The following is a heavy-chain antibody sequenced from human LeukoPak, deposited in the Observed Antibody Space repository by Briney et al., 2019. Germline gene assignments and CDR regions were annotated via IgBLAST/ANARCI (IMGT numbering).Heavy chain of an antibody. CDR1: GGSISSGSYY. CDR2: IYTSGST. Sequence: PSETLSLTCTVSGGSISSGSYYWSWIRQPAGKGLEWIGRIYTSGSTNYNPSLKSRVTMSVDTSKNQFSLKLNSVTAADTAVYYCARDKGCGGDCYPGGWFDPWGQGTLVTVSS. V-gene: IGHV4-61*02. J-gene: IGHJ5*02. D-gene: IGHD2-21*02. CDR3: ARDKGCGGDCYPGGWFDP.